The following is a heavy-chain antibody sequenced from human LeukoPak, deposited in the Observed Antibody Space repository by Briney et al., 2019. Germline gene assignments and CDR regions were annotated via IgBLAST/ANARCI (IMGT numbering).Heavy chain of an antibody. Sequence: SETLSLTCAVPGYSISSGYYWGWIRQPPGKGLEWIGSIHHSGSTYYNPSLKSRVTISVDTSKNQFSLKLSSVTAADTAVYYCARAYYDILTGYWGAFDIWGQGTMVTVSS. CDR1: GYSISSGYY. D-gene: IGHD3-9*01. V-gene: IGHV4-38-2*01. J-gene: IGHJ3*02. CDR3: ARAYYDILTGYWGAFDI. CDR2: IHHSGST.